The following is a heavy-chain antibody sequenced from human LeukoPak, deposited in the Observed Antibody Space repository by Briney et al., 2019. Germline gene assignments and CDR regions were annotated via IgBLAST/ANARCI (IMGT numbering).Heavy chain of an antibody. Sequence: ASVKVSCKASGYTFTGYYMHWVRQAPGQGLAWMGWINPNSGGTNYAQKFQGRVTMTRDTSISTAYMELSRLRSDDTAVYYCARDYSGPEGGNDYWGQGTLVTVSS. V-gene: IGHV1-2*02. J-gene: IGHJ4*02. CDR1: GYTFTGYY. CDR2: INPNSGGT. CDR3: ARDYSGPEGGNDY. D-gene: IGHD6-19*01.